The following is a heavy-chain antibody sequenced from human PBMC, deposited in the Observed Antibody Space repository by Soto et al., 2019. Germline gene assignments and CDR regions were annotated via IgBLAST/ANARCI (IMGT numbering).Heavy chain of an antibody. CDR3: ARDFPHYDYIWGSYRHDAFDI. J-gene: IGHJ3*02. V-gene: IGHV3-11*01. Sequence: QVQLVESEGGLVKPGGSLRLSCAASGFTFSDYYMSWIRQAPGKGLEWVSYISSSGSTIYYADSVKGRFTISRDNAKNSLYLQMNSLRAEDTAVYYCARDFPHYDYIWGSYRHDAFDIWGQGTMVTVSS. CDR2: ISSSGSTI. D-gene: IGHD3-16*02. CDR1: GFTFSDYY.